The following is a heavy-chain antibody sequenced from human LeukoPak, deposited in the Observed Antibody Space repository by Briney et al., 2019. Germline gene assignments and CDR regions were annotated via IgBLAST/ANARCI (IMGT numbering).Heavy chain of an antibody. V-gene: IGHV3-30-3*01. Sequence: GGSLRLSCAASGFTFSSYAMHWGRQAPGKGLEWVALISYDGSNKYYADSVKGRFTISRDNSKNTLYLQMNSLRAEDTAVYYCARVLEWLPYYYFDYWGQGTLVTVSS. CDR1: GFTFSSYA. CDR2: ISYDGSNK. J-gene: IGHJ4*02. CDR3: ARVLEWLPYYYFDY. D-gene: IGHD3-3*01.